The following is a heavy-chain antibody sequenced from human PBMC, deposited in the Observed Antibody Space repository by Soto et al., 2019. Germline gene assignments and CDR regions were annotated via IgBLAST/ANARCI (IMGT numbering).Heavy chain of an antibody. J-gene: IGHJ6*02. CDR2: MNPNSGNT. CDR3: ARRGYSSSWYSYYYYGMDV. D-gene: IGHD6-13*01. CDR1: GGIFSSYD. Sequence: ASVKVSCKAPGGIFSSYDINWVRQATGQGLEWMGWMNPNSGNTGYAQKFQGRVTMTRNTSISTAYMELSSLRSEDTAVYYCARRGYSSSWYSYYYYGMDVWGQGTTVTVSS. V-gene: IGHV1-8*01.